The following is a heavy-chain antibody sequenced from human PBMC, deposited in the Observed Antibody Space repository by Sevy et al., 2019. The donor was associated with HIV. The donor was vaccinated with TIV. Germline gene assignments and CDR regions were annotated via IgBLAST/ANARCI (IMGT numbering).Heavy chain of an antibody. CDR1: GFTLGDYA. J-gene: IGHJ4*02. V-gene: IGHV3-49*04. CDR3: VRSRLLGYTAMIPDY. CDR2: MRSKAFAGTK. Sequence: GGSLRLSCTTSGFTLGDYAMSWVRQAPGKGLEWVGFMRSKAFAGTKDYAASVQGRFTISTADSKATVRLQMNSLGTKDTGVYYCVRSRLLGYTAMIPDYWGQGTLVTVSS. D-gene: IGHD5-18*01.